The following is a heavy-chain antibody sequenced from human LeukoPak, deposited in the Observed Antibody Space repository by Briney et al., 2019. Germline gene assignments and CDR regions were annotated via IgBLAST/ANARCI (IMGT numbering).Heavy chain of an antibody. D-gene: IGHD4-11*01. V-gene: IGHV4-4*02. J-gene: IGHJ4*02. CDR1: GGSISSSNW. CDR3: AGFDYSNYYDMDY. Sequence: SGTLSLTCAVSGGSISSSNWWSWVRQPPGKGLEWIGEIYHSGSTNYNPSLKSRVTISVDKSKNQFSLKLSSVTAADTAVYYCAGFDYSNYYDMDYWGQGTLVTVSS. CDR2: IYHSGST.